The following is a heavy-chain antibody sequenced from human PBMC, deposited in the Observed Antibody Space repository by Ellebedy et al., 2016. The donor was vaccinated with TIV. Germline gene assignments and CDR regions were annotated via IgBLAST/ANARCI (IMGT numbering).Heavy chain of an antibody. V-gene: IGHV4-59*01. CDR2: IYYSGST. CDR1: GGSISSYY. CDR3: ARGAIFGVVMGHNWFDP. Sequence: MPSETLSLTCTVSGGSISSYYWSWIRQPPGKGLEWIGYIYYSGSTNYNPSLKSRVTISVDTSKNQFSLKLSSVTAADTAVYYCARGAIFGVVMGHNWFDPWGQGTLVTVSS. J-gene: IGHJ5*02. D-gene: IGHD3-3*01.